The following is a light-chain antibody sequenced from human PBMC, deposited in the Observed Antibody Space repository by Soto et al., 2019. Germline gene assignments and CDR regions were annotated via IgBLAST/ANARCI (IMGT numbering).Light chain of an antibody. J-gene: IGLJ2*01. CDR1: SSNIGAGYD. CDR3: QSYDSSLSGSDVV. V-gene: IGLV1-40*01. CDR2: GNS. Sequence: QSVLTQPPSVSGAPGQRVTISCTGSSSNIGAGYDVHWYQQLPGTAPNLLIYGNSNRPSGVPVRFSGAKSGTSPSLAITGLQAEDEADYYCQSYDSSLSGSDVVFGGGTKLTVL.